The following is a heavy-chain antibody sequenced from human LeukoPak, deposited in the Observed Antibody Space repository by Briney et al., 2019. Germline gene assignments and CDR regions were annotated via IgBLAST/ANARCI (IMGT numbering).Heavy chain of an antibody. V-gene: IGHV1-69*13. CDR2: IIPIFGTA. Sequence: ASVKVSCKASGGTFSSYAISWVRQAPGQGLEWMGGIIPIFGTANYAQKFQGGVTITADESTSTAYMELSSLRSEDTAVYYCARVHGGNYFDYWGQGTLVTVSS. CDR1: GGTFSSYA. CDR3: ARVHGGNYFDY. J-gene: IGHJ4*02. D-gene: IGHD4-23*01.